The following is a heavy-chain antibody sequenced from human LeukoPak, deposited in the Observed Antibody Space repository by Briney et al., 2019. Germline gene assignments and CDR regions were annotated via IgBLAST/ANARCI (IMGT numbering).Heavy chain of an antibody. CDR2: ISSSSSTI. CDR1: GFTFSSYS. Sequence: GGSLRLSCAASGFTFSSYSMNWVRQAPGKGLEWVSYISSSSSTIYYADSVKGRFTISRDNSKNTLYLQMNSLRAEDTAVYYCARDKFSSSSVCDYWGQGTLVTVSS. J-gene: IGHJ4*02. V-gene: IGHV3-48*01. CDR3: ARDKFSSSSVCDY. D-gene: IGHD6-6*01.